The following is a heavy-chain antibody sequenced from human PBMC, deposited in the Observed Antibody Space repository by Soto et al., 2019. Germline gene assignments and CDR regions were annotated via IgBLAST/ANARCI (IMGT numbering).Heavy chain of an antibody. J-gene: IGHJ4*02. D-gene: IGHD6-13*01. Sequence: QVQLQESGPGLVKPSETLSLTCTVSGGSISSYHWSWIRQPTRKGLEWIGYIYYSGSTNYNPSLKSRVTISVDTSKTQFSLKLSSVTAADTAVYYCARADHSSSWIFDYWGQGTLVTVSS. CDR1: GGSISSYH. CDR2: IYYSGST. CDR3: ARADHSSSWIFDY. V-gene: IGHV4-59*01.